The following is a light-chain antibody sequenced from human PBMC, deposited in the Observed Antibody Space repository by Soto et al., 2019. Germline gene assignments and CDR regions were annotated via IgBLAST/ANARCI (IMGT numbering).Light chain of an antibody. CDR2: GNT. Sequence: QAVVTQPPSVSGAPGQRVTISCTGSSSNIGAGYDVHWYQQLPGTAPKLLIYGNTNRPSGVPDRFSASKSGTSASLAITGLQAEDEADYFCQSYDNRLSGVVFGGGTKLTVL. CDR1: SSNIGAGYD. CDR3: QSYDNRLSGVV. V-gene: IGLV1-40*01. J-gene: IGLJ2*01.